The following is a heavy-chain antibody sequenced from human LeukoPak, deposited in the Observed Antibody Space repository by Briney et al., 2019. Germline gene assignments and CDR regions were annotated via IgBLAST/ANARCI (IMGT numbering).Heavy chain of an antibody. Sequence: GGSLRLSCAASGFTFSSYSMNWVRQAPGKGLEWVSSISSSSSYIYYADSVKGRFTISRDNAKNSLYLQMNSRRAEDTAVYYCARVRWELLNDAFDIWGQGTMVTVSS. CDR2: ISSSSSYI. CDR3: ARVRWELLNDAFDI. J-gene: IGHJ3*02. CDR1: GFTFSSYS. D-gene: IGHD1-26*01. V-gene: IGHV3-21*01.